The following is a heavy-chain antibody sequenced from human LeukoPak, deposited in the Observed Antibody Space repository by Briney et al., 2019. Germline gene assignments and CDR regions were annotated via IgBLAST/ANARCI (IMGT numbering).Heavy chain of an antibody. CDR1: GGTFSSYA. V-gene: IGHV1-69*05. J-gene: IGHJ5*02. Sequence: SVNVSCKASGGTFSSYAISWVRQAPGQGLEWMGRIIPIFGTANYAQKFQGRVTITTDESTSTAYMELSSLRSEDTAVYYCARDFYPTYGDYVWFDPWGQGTLVTVSS. D-gene: IGHD4-17*01. CDR3: ARDFYPTYGDYVWFDP. CDR2: IIPIFGTA.